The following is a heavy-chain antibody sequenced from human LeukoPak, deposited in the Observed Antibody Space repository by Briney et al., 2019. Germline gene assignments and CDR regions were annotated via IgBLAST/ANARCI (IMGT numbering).Heavy chain of an antibody. D-gene: IGHD6-19*01. V-gene: IGHV1-69*06. Sequence: GASVKVSCKASGGTFSSYAISWVRQAPGQGLEWMGGIIPIFGTANYAQKFQGRVTITADKSTSTAYMELSSLRSEDTAVYYCARELAVATLLPDAFDIWGQGTMVTVSS. CDR3: ARELAVATLLPDAFDI. CDR2: IIPIFGTA. J-gene: IGHJ3*02. CDR1: GGTFSSYA.